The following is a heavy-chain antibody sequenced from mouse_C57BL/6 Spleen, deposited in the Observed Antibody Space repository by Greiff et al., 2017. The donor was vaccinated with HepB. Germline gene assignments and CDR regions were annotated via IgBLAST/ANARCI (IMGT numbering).Heavy chain of an antibody. D-gene: IGHD1-1*01. J-gene: IGHJ4*01. CDR1: GYTFTGYW. CDR2: ILPGSGST. V-gene: IGHV1-9*01. Sequence: VKLQESGAELMKPGASVKLSCKATGYTFTGYWIEWVKQRPGHGLEWIGEILPGSGSTNYNEKFKGKATFTADTSSNTAYMQLSSLTTEDSAIYYCARYSRTVVEDYYAMDYWGQGTSVTVSS. CDR3: ARYSRTVVEDYYAMDY.